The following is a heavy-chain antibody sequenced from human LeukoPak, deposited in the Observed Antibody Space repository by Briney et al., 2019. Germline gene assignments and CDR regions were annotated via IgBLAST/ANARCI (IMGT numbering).Heavy chain of an antibody. J-gene: IGHJ6*03. CDR2: INPNSGGT. D-gene: IGHD4-17*01. CDR3: ALYNDYGDYAYYYYYMDV. V-gene: IGHV1-2*02. Sequence: GASVKVSCKASGYTFTGYYMHWVRQAPGQGLEWMGWINPNSGGTNYAQKFQGRVTMTRDTSISTAYMELSRLRSDDTAVYYCALYNDYGDYAYYYYYMDVWGKGTTVTVSS. CDR1: GYTFTGYY.